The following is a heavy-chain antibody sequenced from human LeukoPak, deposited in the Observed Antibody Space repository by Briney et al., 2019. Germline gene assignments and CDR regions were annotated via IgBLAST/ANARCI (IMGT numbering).Heavy chain of an antibody. V-gene: IGHV1-69*13. Sequence: GASVKVSCKASGGTFSSYAISWVRQAPGQGLEWMGGIIPIFGTANYAQKFQGRVTITADESTSTAYMELSSLRSEDTAVYYCAVLASSWSYYFDYWGQGTLVTVSS. CDR2: IIPIFGTA. CDR1: GGTFSSYA. D-gene: IGHD6-13*01. J-gene: IGHJ4*02. CDR3: AVLASSWSYYFDY.